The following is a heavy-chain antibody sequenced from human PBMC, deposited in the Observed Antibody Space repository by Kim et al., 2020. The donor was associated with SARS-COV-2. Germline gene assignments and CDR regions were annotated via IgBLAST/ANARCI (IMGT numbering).Heavy chain of an antibody. Sequence: SETLSLTCTVSGGSISSYYWSWIRQPPGKGLEWIGYIYYSGSTNYNPSLKSRVTISVDTSKNQFSLKLSSVTAADTAVYYCARRGYSYGSFDYWGQGTLVTVSS. CDR3: ARRGYSYGSFDY. J-gene: IGHJ4*02. D-gene: IGHD5-18*01. CDR1: GGSISSYY. V-gene: IGHV4-59*08. CDR2: IYYSGST.